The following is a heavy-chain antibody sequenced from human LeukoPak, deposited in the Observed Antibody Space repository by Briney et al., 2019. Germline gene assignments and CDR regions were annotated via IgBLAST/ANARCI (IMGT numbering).Heavy chain of an antibody. Sequence: SQTLSLTCAISGDSVSSNSVTWNWIRQSPSRGLEWLGRTYYRSTWYNDYAVSVRGRITVNPDTSKNQFFLHLNSVTPEDTAVYYCARRLAQYDCFDPWGQGILVTVSS. J-gene: IGHJ5*02. CDR1: GDSVSSNSVT. CDR2: TYYRSTWYN. D-gene: IGHD3-9*01. CDR3: ARRLAQYDCFDP. V-gene: IGHV6-1*01.